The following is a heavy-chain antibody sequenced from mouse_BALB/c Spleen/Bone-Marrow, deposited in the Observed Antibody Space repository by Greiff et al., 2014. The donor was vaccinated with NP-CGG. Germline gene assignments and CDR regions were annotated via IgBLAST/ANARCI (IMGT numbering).Heavy chain of an antibody. Sequence: VQLVESGAELVKPGASVKLSCKASGYTFTSYWMHWVKLRPGQGFEWIGEINPSNGGTNYNEKFKRKATLTVDKSSSTAYMQLSSLTSEDSAVYYCARWGGNYEGYAMDYWGQGTSVTVSS. D-gene: IGHD2-1*01. CDR2: INPSNGGT. CDR3: ARWGGNYEGYAMDY. V-gene: IGHV1S81*02. CDR1: GYTFTSYW. J-gene: IGHJ4*01.